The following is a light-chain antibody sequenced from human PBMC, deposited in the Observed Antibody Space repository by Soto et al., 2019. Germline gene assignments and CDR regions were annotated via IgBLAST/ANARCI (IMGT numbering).Light chain of an antibody. J-gene: IGKJ1*01. CDR1: QSVSSNY. Sequence: DIVLTQSPGTLSLSPGERATLSCRASQSVSSNYLAWYQQKPGQGPSLLIYGTSTRAGGVPDRFSGSGSGTDFTLTISRLEPEDFAVYYCQQYGSSGTFGQGTKVDIK. V-gene: IGKV3-20*01. CDR2: GTS. CDR3: QQYGSSGT.